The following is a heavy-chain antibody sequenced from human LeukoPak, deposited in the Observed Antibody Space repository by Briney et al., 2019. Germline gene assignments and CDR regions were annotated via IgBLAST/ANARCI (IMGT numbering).Heavy chain of an antibody. CDR1: GYTFTGYY. V-gene: IGHV1-2*02. CDR3: AREAGSCDY. D-gene: IGHD6-19*01. Sequence: ATVKVPHRPSGYTFTGYYSLLVRQAPGQGLEWMGWINPISGGTNYAEKFQGRVTTTRDTSINTAYMEVTRLTSDDTAVYYCAREAGSCDYWGGRTGVSVSS. CDR2: INPISGGT. J-gene: IGHJ4*02.